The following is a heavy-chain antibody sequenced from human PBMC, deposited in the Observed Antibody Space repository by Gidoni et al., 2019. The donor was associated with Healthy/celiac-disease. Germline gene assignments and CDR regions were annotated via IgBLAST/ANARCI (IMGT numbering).Heavy chain of an antibody. CDR2: SNSDGSST. CDR3: AARGIAVAGTGWFDP. V-gene: IGHV3-74*01. CDR1: GFTFSSYW. D-gene: IGHD6-19*01. Sequence: EVQLVESGGGLVQPGGSLRLSCAASGFTFSSYWLHWVRQAPGKGLVWVSRSNSDGSSTSYADSVKGRFTISRDNAKNTLYLQMNSLRAEDTAVYYCAARGIAVAGTGWFDPWGQGTLVTVSS. J-gene: IGHJ5*02.